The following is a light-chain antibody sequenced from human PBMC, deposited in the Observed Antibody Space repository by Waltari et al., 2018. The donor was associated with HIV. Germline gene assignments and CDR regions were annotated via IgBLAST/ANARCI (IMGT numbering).Light chain of an antibody. CDR2: EVS. Sequence: QSALTQPASVPGSPGQSITISCVGTSSDIGNHKYVSWFQHHPAKAPNLIIYEVSNRPPGVSDRFSGSKSGNTASLTISGLQVEDEAEYYCNSETSAGTYVFGTGTKVTVL. J-gene: IGLJ1*01. CDR1: SSDIGNHKY. V-gene: IGLV2-14*01. CDR3: NSETSAGTYV.